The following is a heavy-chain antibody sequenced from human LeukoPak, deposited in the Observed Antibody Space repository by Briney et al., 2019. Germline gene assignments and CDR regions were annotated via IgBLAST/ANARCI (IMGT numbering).Heavy chain of an antibody. V-gene: IGHV3-30*02. D-gene: IGHD3-3*01. CDR1: GFTFSSYG. CDR2: IRYDGSNK. Sequence: PGGSLRLSCAASGFTFSSYGMYWVRQAPGKGLEWVAFIRYDGSNKYYADSVKGRFTISRDNSKNTLYLQMNSLRAEDTAVYYCAKDRPLRFLEWLSDDAFDIWGQGTMVTVSS. CDR3: AKDRPLRFLEWLSDDAFDI. J-gene: IGHJ3*02.